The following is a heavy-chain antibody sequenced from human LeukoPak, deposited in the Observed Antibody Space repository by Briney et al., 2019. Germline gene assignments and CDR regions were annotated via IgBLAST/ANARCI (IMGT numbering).Heavy chain of an antibody. CDR1: GYTFTSYG. CDR3: ARDGDYGGNWDY. J-gene: IGHJ4*02. V-gene: IGHV1-18*01. D-gene: IGHD4-23*01. CDR2: ISAYNGNT. Sequence: GASVKVSCKASGYTFTSYGISWVRQAPGQGLEWMGWISAYNGNTNYPQKLQGRVTMATDTSTSTAYMELRSLRSDGTAVYYCARDGDYGGNWDYWGQGTLVTVSS.